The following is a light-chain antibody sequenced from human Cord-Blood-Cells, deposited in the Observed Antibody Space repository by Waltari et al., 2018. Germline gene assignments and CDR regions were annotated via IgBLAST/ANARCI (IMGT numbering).Light chain of an antibody. V-gene: IGKV1-39*01. Sequence: DIQVTQSPSSLSASAGDTGTITCRASQSIISYLNWYQQKPGKAPKLLIYAASSLQSGVPSSFSGSGSGTDITLTISSLQPEDFATYYCQQGYSTPLTFGGGTKVEIK. J-gene: IGKJ4*01. CDR3: QQGYSTPLT. CDR1: QSIISY. CDR2: AAS.